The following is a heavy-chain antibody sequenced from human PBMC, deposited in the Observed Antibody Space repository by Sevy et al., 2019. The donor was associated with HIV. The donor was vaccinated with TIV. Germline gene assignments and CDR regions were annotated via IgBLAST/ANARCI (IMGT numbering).Heavy chain of an antibody. D-gene: IGHD6-19*01. CDR1: GFTFSSYS. J-gene: IGHJ3*02. V-gene: IGHV3-21*01. CDR2: ISGLSNYI. Sequence: GGSLRLSCAASGFTFSSYSMHWVRQAPGKGLEWVSSISGLSNYIYYAALMKGRFSISRDNAKNSLYLQMISLRAEDTAVFYCARAVPATDAFDIWGQGTLVTVSS. CDR3: ARAVPATDAFDI.